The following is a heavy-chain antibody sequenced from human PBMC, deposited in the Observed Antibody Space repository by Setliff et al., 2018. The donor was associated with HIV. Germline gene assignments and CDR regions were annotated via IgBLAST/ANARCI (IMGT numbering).Heavy chain of an antibody. CDR2: INTNTGNP. Sequence: ASVKVSCKASGYSLTSYSINWVRQAPGQGLEWMGYINTNTGNPTYAQVFTGRFVFSVDTPVSTAYLQIFSLKAEDTAVDYCTRDHTPPPNYDFWSGQIDLRNIFYYMDVWGTGSPVTVSS. D-gene: IGHD3-3*01. CDR1: GYSLTSYS. J-gene: IGHJ6*03. V-gene: IGHV7-4-1*01. CDR3: TRDHTPPPNYDFWSGQIDLRNIFYYMDV.